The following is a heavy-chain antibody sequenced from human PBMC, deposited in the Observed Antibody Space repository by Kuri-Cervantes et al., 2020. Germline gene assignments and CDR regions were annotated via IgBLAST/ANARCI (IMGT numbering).Heavy chain of an antibody. CDR1: GFTFSSYS. D-gene: IGHD3-22*01. J-gene: IGHJ4*02. CDR3: AKDWGYYDSSGYYFDY. V-gene: IGHV3-21*01. CDR2: ISSSSSYI. Sequence: GESLKISCAASGFTFSSYSMNWVRQAPGKGLEWVSSISSSSSYIYYADSVKGRFTISRDTSKNTVYLQMNSLRAEDTAVYFCAKDWGYYDSSGYYFDYWGQGTLVTVSS.